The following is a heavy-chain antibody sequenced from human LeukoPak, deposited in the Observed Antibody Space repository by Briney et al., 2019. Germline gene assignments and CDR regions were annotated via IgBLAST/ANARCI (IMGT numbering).Heavy chain of an antibody. D-gene: IGHD2-15*01. CDR2: MNPNSGNT. CDR1: GYTFTSYD. CDR3: ARGDCSGGSCYFGFDP. V-gene: IGHV1-8*01. Sequence: GASVKVSCKASGYTFTSYDINWVRQATGQGLEWMGWMNPNSGNTGYAQKFQGRVTMTRNTSISTAYMELSSLRSEDTAVYYCARGDCSGGSCYFGFDPWGQGTLVTVSS. J-gene: IGHJ5*02.